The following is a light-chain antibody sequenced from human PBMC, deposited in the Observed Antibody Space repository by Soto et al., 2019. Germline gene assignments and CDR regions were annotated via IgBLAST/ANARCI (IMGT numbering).Light chain of an antibody. CDR2: EVS. CDR3: CSYAGSSTYV. Sequence: QWALTQPASLSGPPGQSITISSTGTSSDVGSYNLVSWYQQHPGKAPKLMIYEVSKRPSGVSNRFSGSKSGNTASLTISGLQAEDEADYYCCSYAGSSTYVLGTGTKVTVL. CDR1: SSDVGSYNL. J-gene: IGLJ1*01. V-gene: IGLV2-23*02.